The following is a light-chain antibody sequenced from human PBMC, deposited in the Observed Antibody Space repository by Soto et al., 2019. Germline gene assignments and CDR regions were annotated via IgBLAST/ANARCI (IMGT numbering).Light chain of an antibody. CDR1: QSISSW. J-gene: IGKJ1*01. V-gene: IGKV1-5*03. CDR2: KAS. CDR3: QQYNSYST. Sequence: DIQMTQSPSTLSASLGDRVTITCRASQSISSWLAWYQQKPGKAPKLLIYKASSLESGVPSRFSGSGSGTEFTLTISSLQPDDFATYYCQQYNSYSTFGQGTKVDLK.